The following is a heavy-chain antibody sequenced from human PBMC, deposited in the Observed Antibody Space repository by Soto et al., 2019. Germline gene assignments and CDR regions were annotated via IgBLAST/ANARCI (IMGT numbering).Heavy chain of an antibody. Sequence: PGGSLRLSCAASGFTFSSYSMNWVRQAPGKGLEWVSYISSSSSTIYYADSVKGRFTISRDNAKNSLYLQMNSLRDEDTAVYYCARVLRTIVGATTDAFDIWGQGTMVTVSS. V-gene: IGHV3-48*02. D-gene: IGHD1-26*01. CDR1: GFTFSSYS. CDR2: ISSSSSTI. J-gene: IGHJ3*02. CDR3: ARVLRTIVGATTDAFDI.